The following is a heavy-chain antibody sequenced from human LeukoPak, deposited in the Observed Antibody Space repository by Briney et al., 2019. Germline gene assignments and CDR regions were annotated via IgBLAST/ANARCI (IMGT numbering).Heavy chain of an antibody. CDR2: IKQDGSEK. V-gene: IGHV3-7*04. J-gene: IGHJ4*02. CDR1: GFTFSSYW. D-gene: IGHD6-13*01. Sequence: PGGSLRLSWVAAGFTFSSYWMSWVSQAAGKGLEWVDNIKQDGSEKYYVDSVKGRFTISRDNAKNSLYLQMNSLRVEDTAVYYCARDGQQLGFWGQGTLVIVSS. CDR3: ARDGQQLGF.